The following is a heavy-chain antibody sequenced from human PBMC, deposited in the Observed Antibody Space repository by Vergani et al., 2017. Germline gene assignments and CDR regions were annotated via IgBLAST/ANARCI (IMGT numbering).Heavy chain of an antibody. CDR3: ARVKSSIVAPAGAFDY. CDR2: ISAYNGNT. Sequence: QVQLVQSGAEVKKPGASVKVSCKASGYTFTSYGISWVRQAPGQGLEWMGWISAYNGNTNYAQKLQGRVTMTTDTSTSTAYMELSSLRSDDTAVYYCARVKSSIVAPAGAFDYWGQGTLVTVSS. D-gene: IGHD3-22*01. V-gene: IGHV1-18*01. J-gene: IGHJ4*02. CDR1: GYTFTSYG.